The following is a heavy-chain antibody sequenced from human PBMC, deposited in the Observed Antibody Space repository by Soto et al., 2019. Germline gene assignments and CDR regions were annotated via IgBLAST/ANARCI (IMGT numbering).Heavy chain of an antibody. J-gene: IGHJ4*02. Sequence: QVQLVQSGAEVKKPGASVKVSCKASGYTFTSYGISWVRQAPGQGLEWMGWISAYNGNTNDAQKLQGRVTMTTDTSPRTGYMELRSLRSDDTAVYYCAREAPAVAVHFDYWGQGTLVTVSS. CDR2: ISAYNGNT. CDR1: GYTFTSYG. V-gene: IGHV1-18*01. CDR3: AREAPAVAVHFDY. D-gene: IGHD6-19*01.